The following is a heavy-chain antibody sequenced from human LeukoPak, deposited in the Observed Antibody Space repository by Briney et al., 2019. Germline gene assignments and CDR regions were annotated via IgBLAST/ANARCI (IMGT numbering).Heavy chain of an antibody. V-gene: IGHV4-39*01. D-gene: IGHD3-10*01. CDR1: GVSISSSSYY. Sequence: PSETLSLTCTVSGVSISSSSYYWGWIRQPPGKGLEWIGSIYYSGRTYYNPSLKSRVTISVDTSKNQYSLKLSSVTAADTAVYYCARHLAFGDSWFDPWGQGTLVAVSS. CDR3: ARHLAFGDSWFDP. CDR2: IYYSGRT. J-gene: IGHJ5*02.